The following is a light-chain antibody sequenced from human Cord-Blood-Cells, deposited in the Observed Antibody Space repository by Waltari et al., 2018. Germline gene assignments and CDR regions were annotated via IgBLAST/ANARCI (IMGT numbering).Light chain of an antibody. CDR2: DVS. CDR1: SSDVCGYNY. J-gene: IGLJ1*01. CDR3: CSYAGSYV. Sequence: QSALTQPRSVSGSPGQSVPISCTGTSSDVCGYNYVSWYQQHPGKAPKLMIYDVSKRPSGVPDRFSGSKSGNTASLTISGLQAEDEADYYCCSYAGSYVFGTGTKVTVL. V-gene: IGLV2-11*01.